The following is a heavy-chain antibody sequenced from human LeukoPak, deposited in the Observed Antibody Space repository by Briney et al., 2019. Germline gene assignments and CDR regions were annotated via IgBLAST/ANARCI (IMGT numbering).Heavy chain of an antibody. D-gene: IGHD4-11*01. J-gene: IGHJ3*02. CDR2: MNPNSGNT. V-gene: IGHV1-8*01. Sequence: ASVKVSCKASGYTFRSYDINCVRQAPGQGLEWLGWMNPNSGNTGYAPKFQGRVTMTRVTSINTAYMELTSLRSEDTAVYFCVRGDLPTTVLNDPFNIWGQGTMVTVSS. CDR3: VRGDLPTTVLNDPFNI. CDR1: GYTFRSYD.